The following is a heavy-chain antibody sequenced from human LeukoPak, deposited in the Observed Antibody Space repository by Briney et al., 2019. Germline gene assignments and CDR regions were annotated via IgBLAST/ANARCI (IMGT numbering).Heavy chain of an antibody. Sequence: ASVKVSCKASGYTFTGYYMHWVRQAPGQGLEWMGWINPNSGGTNYAQKFQGRVTMTRDTSISTAYMELSRLRSDDTAVYYCARESYREYCISTSCYCNWFDPWGQGTLVTVSS. CDR2: INPNSGGT. CDR3: ARESYREYCISTSCYCNWFDP. D-gene: IGHD2-2*01. CDR1: GYTFTGYY. V-gene: IGHV1-2*02. J-gene: IGHJ5*02.